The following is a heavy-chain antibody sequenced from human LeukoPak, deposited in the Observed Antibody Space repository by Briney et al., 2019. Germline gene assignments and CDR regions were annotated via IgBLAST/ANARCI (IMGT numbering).Heavy chain of an antibody. V-gene: IGHV3-21*01. CDR2: ISSSSSYI. J-gene: IGHJ4*02. Sequence: GGSLRLSCAASGFTFRSYSMNWVRQAPGKGLEWVSSISSSSSYIYYADSVKGQFTISRDNAKNSLYLQMNCVRDEDTAVYYCARDGYSGYFDYWGQGTLVTVSS. CDR3: ARDGYSGYFDY. CDR1: GFTFRSYS. D-gene: IGHD5-12*01.